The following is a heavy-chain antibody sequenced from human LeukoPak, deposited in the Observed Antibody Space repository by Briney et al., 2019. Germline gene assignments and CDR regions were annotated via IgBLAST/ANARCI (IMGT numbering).Heavy chain of an antibody. CDR3: TRDIVSIGQPYYFDY. D-gene: IGHD2-15*01. V-gene: IGHV3-49*04. CDR2: IRSQAYSGTT. Sequence: PGRSPRLSCTASGFTFGYHAINWARQAPGRGLEWVGFIRSQAYSGTTEYATSVKDRFTISRDDSKSIAYLQMNSLKTEDTAVYYCTRDIVSIGQPYYFDYWGQGTLVTVSS. CDR1: GFTFGYHA. J-gene: IGHJ4*02.